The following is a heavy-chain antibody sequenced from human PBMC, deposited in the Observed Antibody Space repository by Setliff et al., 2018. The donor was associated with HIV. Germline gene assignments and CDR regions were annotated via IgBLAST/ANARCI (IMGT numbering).Heavy chain of an antibody. J-gene: IGHJ6*02. CDR1: GFSFSDYW. CDR2: IKPDGSER. Sequence: GGSLRLSCAASGFSFSDYWMSWVRQTPGKGLEWVATIKPDGSERSYVDSVKGRFTISRDNAENSLYLQMNSLRVENTAVYYCARFGVAYGIVVWGQGTTVTVSS. D-gene: IGHD3-10*01. CDR3: ARFGVAYGIVV. V-gene: IGHV3-7*01.